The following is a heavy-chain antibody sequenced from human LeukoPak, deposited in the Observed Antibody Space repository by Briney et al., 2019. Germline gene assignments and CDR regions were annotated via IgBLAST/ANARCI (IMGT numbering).Heavy chain of an antibody. CDR3: ARDYVGVVAATRYYYGMDV. D-gene: IGHD2-15*01. CDR2: INPNTGGT. V-gene: IGHV1-2*02. CDR1: GYTFTRYY. Sequence: ASVNVSCKTSGYTFTRYYMHWVRQAPGQRLDWMGWINPNTGGTNYSQKFQARVTMHRDTSISTAYMELSRMRSDDTAVYYCARDYVGVVAATRYYYGMDVWGQGTTVTVSS. J-gene: IGHJ6*02.